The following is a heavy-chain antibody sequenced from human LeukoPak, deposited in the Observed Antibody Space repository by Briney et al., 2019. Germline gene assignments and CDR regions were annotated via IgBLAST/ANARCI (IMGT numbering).Heavy chain of an antibody. CDR3: ASLIAVAGPPFDY. CDR1: GFTFSSYW. CDR2: IKQDGSEK. V-gene: IGHV3-7*01. Sequence: GGSLRLSCAASGFTFSSYWMSWVRQAPGKGLEWVANIKQDGSEKYYVDSVKGRFTISRDNAKNSLYLQMNSLRAEDTAVYYCASLIAVAGPPFDYWGQGTLVTVSS. J-gene: IGHJ4*02. D-gene: IGHD6-19*01.